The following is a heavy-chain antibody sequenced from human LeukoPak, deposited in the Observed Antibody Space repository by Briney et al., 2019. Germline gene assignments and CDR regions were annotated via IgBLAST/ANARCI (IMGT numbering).Heavy chain of an antibody. D-gene: IGHD2-15*01. CDR1: GCSFTNYW. Sequence: PGGSLTLSFAASGCSFTNYWLSGVRQPPGRGLEGVANVKEDGTTKQYVDSVKGRFTISRDNAKNSLYLQRDSLRAEDTAVYYCVSQEVVPHWGQGTLVSVSS. CDR3: VSQEVVPH. CDR2: VKEDGTTK. V-gene: IGHV3-7*01. J-gene: IGHJ4*02.